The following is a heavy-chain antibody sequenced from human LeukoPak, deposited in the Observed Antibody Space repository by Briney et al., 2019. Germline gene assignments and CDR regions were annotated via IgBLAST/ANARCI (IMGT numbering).Heavy chain of an antibody. D-gene: IGHD3-3*01. Sequence: GESLKISCKGSGYSFTSYWIGWVRQMPGKGLEWMGIIYPGDSDTRYSPSFQGQVTISADKSISTAYLQWSSLKASDTAMYYCARQSVTYDFWSGYMPPGEFDPWGQGTLVTVSS. CDR3: ARQSVTYDFWSGYMPPGEFDP. V-gene: IGHV5-51*01. CDR2: IYPGDSDT. J-gene: IGHJ5*02. CDR1: GYSFTSYW.